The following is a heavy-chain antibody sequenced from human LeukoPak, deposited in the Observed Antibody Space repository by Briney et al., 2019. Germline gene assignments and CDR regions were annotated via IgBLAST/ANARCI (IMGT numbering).Heavy chain of an antibody. Sequence: GGSLRLSCAASGFTFSSYGMHWVRQAPGKGLKWVAVKWYDGSNKYYADSVKGRFTISRDNSKNTLYLQMNSLRAEDTAVYYCARGNYYPDAFDIWGQGTMVTVSS. D-gene: IGHD1-26*01. J-gene: IGHJ3*02. V-gene: IGHV3-33*01. CDR1: GFTFSSYG. CDR3: ARGNYYPDAFDI. CDR2: KWYDGSNK.